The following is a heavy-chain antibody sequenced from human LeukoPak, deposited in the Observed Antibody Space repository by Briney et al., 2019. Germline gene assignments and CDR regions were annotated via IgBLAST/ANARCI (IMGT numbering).Heavy chain of an antibody. CDR1: GGSFSGYY. CDR2: INHSGGT. J-gene: IGHJ4*02. V-gene: IGHV4-34*01. D-gene: IGHD2-15*01. Sequence: KPSETLSLTCAVYGGSFSGYYWSWIRQPPGKGLEWIGEINHSGGTNYNPSLKSRVTISVDTSKNQLSLKLSSVTAADTAVYYCATLGYPLDYWGQGTLVTVST. CDR3: ATLGYPLDY.